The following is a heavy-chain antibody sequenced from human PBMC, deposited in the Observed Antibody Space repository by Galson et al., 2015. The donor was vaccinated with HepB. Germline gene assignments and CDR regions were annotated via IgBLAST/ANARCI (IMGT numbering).Heavy chain of an antibody. CDR3: AREAGGIRLFDY. D-gene: IGHD3-16*01. Sequence: SVKVSCKASGGTFSSYAISWVRQAPGQGLEWMGGIIPIFGTANYAQKFQGRVTITADKSTSTAYMELSSLRSEDTAVYYCAREAGGIRLFDYWGQGTLVTVSS. V-gene: IGHV1-69*06. CDR1: GGTFSSYA. CDR2: IIPIFGTA. J-gene: IGHJ4*02.